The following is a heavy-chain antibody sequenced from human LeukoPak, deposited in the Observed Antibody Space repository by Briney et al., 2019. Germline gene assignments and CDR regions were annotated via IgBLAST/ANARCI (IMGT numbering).Heavy chain of an antibody. CDR2: IYHSGST. Sequence: SGTLSLTCAVSGGSISSSNWWSWVRQPPGKGLEWIGYIYHSGSTYYNPSLKSRVTISVDRSKNQFSLKLSSVTAADTAVYYCASLDSSSWYVYYFDYWGQGTLVTVSS. CDR3: ASLDSSSWYVYYFDY. CDR1: GGSISSSNW. D-gene: IGHD6-13*01. V-gene: IGHV4-4*02. J-gene: IGHJ4*02.